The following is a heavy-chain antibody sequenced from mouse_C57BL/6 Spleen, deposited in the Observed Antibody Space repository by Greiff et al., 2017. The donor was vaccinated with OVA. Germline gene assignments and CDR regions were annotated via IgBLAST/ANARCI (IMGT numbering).Heavy chain of an antibody. V-gene: IGHV1-47*01. D-gene: IGHD2-5*01. J-gene: IGHJ3*01. CDR1: GYTFTTYP. CDR3: ARGGDIYSNYGFAY. CDR2: FHPYNDDT. Sequence: VMLVESGAELVKPGASVKMSCKASGYTFTTYPIEWMKQNHGKSLEWIGNFHPYNDDTKYNEKFKGKATLTVEKSSSTVYLELSRLTSDDSAVYYCARGGDIYSNYGFAYWGQGTLVTVSA.